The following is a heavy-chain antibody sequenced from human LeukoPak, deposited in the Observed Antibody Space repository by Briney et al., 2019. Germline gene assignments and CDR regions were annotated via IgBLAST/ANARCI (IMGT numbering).Heavy chain of an antibody. CDR3: ARDQPSLQNYYYYMDV. Sequence: PSETLSLTCTVSGGSISSYYWSWIRQHPGKGLEWIGYIYYSGSTYYNPSLKSRVTISVDTSKNQFSLKLSSVTAADTAVYYCARDQPSLQNYYYYMDVWGKGTTVTVSS. J-gene: IGHJ6*03. CDR2: IYYSGST. D-gene: IGHD4-11*01. CDR1: GGSISSYY. V-gene: IGHV4-59*06.